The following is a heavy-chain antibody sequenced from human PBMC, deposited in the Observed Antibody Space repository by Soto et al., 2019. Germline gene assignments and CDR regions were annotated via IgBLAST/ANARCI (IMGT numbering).Heavy chain of an antibody. CDR2: IYYSGCT. CDR3: AREFSVGATAYYSFDY. J-gene: IGHJ4*02. V-gene: IGHV4-61*01. CDR1: GGSVSSGSYY. D-gene: IGHD1-26*01. Sequence: SETLSLTCTVSGGSVSSGSYYWSWIRQPPGKGLEWIGYIYYSGCTNYNPSLKSRVTISVDTSKNQFSLKLSSVTAADTAVYYCAREFSVGATAYYSFDYWGQGTLVTVS.